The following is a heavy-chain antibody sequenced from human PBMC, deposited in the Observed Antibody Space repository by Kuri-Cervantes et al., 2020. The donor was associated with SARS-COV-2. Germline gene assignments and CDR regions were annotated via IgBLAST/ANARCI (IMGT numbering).Heavy chain of an antibody. CDR1: GFTFSSYA. J-gene: IGHJ6*02. D-gene: IGHD3-3*01. CDR2: ISSNGGST. V-gene: IGHV3-64*01. Sequence: GESLKISCAASGFTFSSYAMHWVRQAPGKGLEYVSAISSNGGSTYYANSVKGRFTISRDNSKNTLYLQMGSLRAEDMAVYYCARTTGPIFGVVTPYYNYYGMDVWGQGTTVTVSS. CDR3: ARTTGPIFGVVTPYYNYYGMDV.